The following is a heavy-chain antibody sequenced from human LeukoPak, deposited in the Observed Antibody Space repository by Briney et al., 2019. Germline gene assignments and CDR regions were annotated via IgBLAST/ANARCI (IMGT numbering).Heavy chain of an antibody. V-gene: IGHV3-38-3*01. CDR2: ISGGST. J-gene: IGHJ4*02. CDR3: KKDQIRLRVVVTAPTYYFDY. D-gene: IGHD2-21*02. Sequence: GGSLRLSCAASGFTVSSNEMSWVRQAPGKGLEWVSSISGGSTYYADSRKGRFTISRDNSKNTLHPQMNSLRAEDTAVYYCKKDQIRLRVVVTAPTYYFDYWGQGTLVTVSS. CDR1: GFTVSSNE.